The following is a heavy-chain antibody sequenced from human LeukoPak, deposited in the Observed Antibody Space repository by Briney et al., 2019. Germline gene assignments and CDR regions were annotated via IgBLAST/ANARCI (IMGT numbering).Heavy chain of an antibody. CDR2: ISAYNGNT. V-gene: IGHV1-18*04. J-gene: IGHJ4*02. CDR3: ARPRYSSGWYFDY. D-gene: IGHD6-19*01. CDR1: GYIFSDYY. Sequence: ASVKVSCKASGYIFSDYYMHWVRQAPGQGPEWLGWISAYNGNTNYAQKLQGRVTMSTDTSTSTAYMELRSLRSDDTAVYYCARPRYSSGWYFDYWGQGTLVTVSS.